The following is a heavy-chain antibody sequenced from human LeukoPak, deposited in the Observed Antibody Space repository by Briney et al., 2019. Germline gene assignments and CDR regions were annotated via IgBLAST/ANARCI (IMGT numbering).Heavy chain of an antibody. D-gene: IGHD3-10*01. V-gene: IGHV3-66*02. CDR3: ARESVVRGVINGMDV. J-gene: IGHJ6*02. CDR1: GFTVSSNY. CDR2: IYSGGST. Sequence: PGGSLRLSCAASGFTVSSNYMTWVRQAPGKGLEWVSVIYSGGSTYYADSVEGRFTISRDNSKNTLYPQMNSLRAEDTAVYYCARESVVRGVINGMDVWGQGTTVTVSS.